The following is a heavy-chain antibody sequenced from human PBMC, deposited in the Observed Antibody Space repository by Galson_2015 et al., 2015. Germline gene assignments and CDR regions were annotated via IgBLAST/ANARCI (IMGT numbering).Heavy chain of an antibody. CDR2: INPSGGST. CDR1: GYTFTSYY. J-gene: IGHJ6*02. V-gene: IGHV1-46*01. Sequence: SVKVSCKASGYTFTSYYMHWVRQAPGQGLEWMGIINPSGGSTSYAQKFQGRVTMTRDTSTSTVYMELSSLRSEDTAVYYCARDLQWFGELRGYYYYYGMDVWGQGTTVTVSS. CDR3: ARDLQWFGELRGYYYYYGMDV. D-gene: IGHD3-10*01.